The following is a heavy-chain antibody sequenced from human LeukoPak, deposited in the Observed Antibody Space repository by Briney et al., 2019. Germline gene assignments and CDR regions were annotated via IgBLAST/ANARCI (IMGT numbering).Heavy chain of an antibody. CDR2: ISGSGGST. CDR3: AKDLGCSSTSCYGGFDY. CDR1: GFTFSSYG. D-gene: IGHD2-2*01. V-gene: IGHV3-23*01. Sequence: GGSLRLSCAASGFTFSSYGMSWVRQAPGKGLEWVSAISGSGGSTYYADSVKGRFTISRDNSKNTLYLQMNSLRAEDTAVYYCAKDLGCSSTSCYGGFDYWGQGTLVTVSP. J-gene: IGHJ4*02.